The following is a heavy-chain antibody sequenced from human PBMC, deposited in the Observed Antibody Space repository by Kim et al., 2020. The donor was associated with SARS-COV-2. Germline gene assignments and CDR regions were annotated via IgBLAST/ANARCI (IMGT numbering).Heavy chain of an antibody. D-gene: IGHD2-15*01. J-gene: IGHJ4*02. V-gene: IGHV3-21*01. CDR3: ARDHRTYCSGGSCLSY. Sequence: GGSLRLSCAASGFTFSSYSMNWVRQAPGKGLEWVSSISSSSSYIYYADSVKGRFTISRDNAKNSLYLQMNSLRAEDTAVYYCARDHRTYCSGGSCLSYWGQGTLGTVSS. CDR2: ISSSSSYI. CDR1: GFTFSSYS.